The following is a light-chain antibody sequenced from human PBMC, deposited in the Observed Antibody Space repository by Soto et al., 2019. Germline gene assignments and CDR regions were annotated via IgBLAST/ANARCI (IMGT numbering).Light chain of an antibody. V-gene: IGLV1-47*01. J-gene: IGLJ3*02. CDR3: ASWDDTLNAVV. CDR1: NSNIGTNA. Sequence: QPVLTQPPSASGTPGQRVTISCSGSNSNIGTNAVYWFQHIPGLAPNVLIYRDDQRPSGVSDRFSVSKSGTSCSLAISWLRSEYEADYSCASWDDTLNAVVFGGGTKLTVL. CDR2: RDD.